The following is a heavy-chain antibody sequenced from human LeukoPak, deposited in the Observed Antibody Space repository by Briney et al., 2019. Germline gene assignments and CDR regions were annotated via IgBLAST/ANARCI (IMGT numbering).Heavy chain of an antibody. V-gene: IGHV3-48*02. J-gene: IGHJ6*02. CDR1: GFIFSSYS. Sequence: SGGSLRLSCAASGFIFSSYSMNWVRRAPGKGLEWVSYISSSSSTIYYADSVKGRFTISGDNAKNSLYLQMNSLRDEDTAVYYCARDSPPPLEYGMDVWGQGTTVTVSS. CDR3: ARDSPPPLEYGMDV. D-gene: IGHD5-24*01. CDR2: ISSSSSTI.